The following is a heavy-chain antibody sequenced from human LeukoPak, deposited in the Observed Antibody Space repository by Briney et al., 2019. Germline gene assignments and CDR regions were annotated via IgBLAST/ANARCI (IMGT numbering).Heavy chain of an antibody. CDR1: GFTFSSYE. J-gene: IGHJ4*02. V-gene: IGHV3-21*01. CDR2: ISSSSGYI. Sequence: GGSLRLSCAASGFTFSSYEMNWVRQAPGKGLEGVSSISSSSGYICYADSVKGRFTVSRDNTKNSLYLQMNSLRAEDTAVYYCARVGIRTMFLGFFDYWGQGTLVTVSS. CDR3: ARVGIRTMFLGFFDY. D-gene: IGHD3-9*01.